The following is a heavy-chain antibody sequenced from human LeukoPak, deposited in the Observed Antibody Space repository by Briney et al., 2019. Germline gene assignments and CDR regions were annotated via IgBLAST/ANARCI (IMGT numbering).Heavy chain of an antibody. CDR3: ARDSRPFGSKYYYYGMDV. CDR2: ISSSGSTI. CDR1: GFTFSDYY. V-gene: IGHV3-11*01. D-gene: IGHD5-24*01. J-gene: IGHJ6*02. Sequence: GGSLRLSCAASGFTFSDYYMSWIRQAPGKGLEWVSYISSSGSTIYYADSVKGRFTISRDNAKNSLYLQMNSLRAEDTAVYYCARDSRPFGSKYYYYGMDVWGQGTTVTVSS.